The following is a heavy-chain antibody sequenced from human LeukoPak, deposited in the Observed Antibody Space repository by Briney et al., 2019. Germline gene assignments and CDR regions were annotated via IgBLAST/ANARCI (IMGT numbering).Heavy chain of an antibody. J-gene: IGHJ4*02. V-gene: IGHV4-28*01. D-gene: IGHD2-15*01. CDR3: ARRKGRAYFDY. Sequence: SDTLSLTCAVSGYSISSGDWWGWIREPPGKGLEWIGYIYSGGNTHYNPSLKSRVTLSVDTSKNQFSLQLSSVTAADTAVYYCARRKGRAYFDYWGQGTLVTVSS. CDR2: IYSGGNT. CDR1: GYSISSGDW.